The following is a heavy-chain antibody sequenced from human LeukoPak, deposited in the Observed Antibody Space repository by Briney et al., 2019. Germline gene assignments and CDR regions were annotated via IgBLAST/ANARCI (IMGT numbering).Heavy chain of an antibody. CDR1: GFTVSSNY. D-gene: IGHD3-3*01. Sequence: PGGSLRLSCAASGFTVSSNYMSWVRQAPGKGPEWVSVIYSGGSTYYADSVKGRFTISRDNSKNTLYLQMNSLRAEDTAVYYCARGSDLEWLPFDYWGQGTLVTVSS. V-gene: IGHV3-53*01. CDR3: ARGSDLEWLPFDY. J-gene: IGHJ4*02. CDR2: IYSGGST.